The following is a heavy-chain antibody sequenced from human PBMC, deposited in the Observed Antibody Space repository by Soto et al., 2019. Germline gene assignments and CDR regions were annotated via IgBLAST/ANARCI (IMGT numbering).Heavy chain of an antibody. CDR1: GFTFRTYG. CDR2: ISGSGDNT. J-gene: IGHJ4*02. CDR3: AKSTLNPDYYDSSGDLDY. V-gene: IGHV3-23*01. Sequence: PGGSLRLSCAASGFTFRTYGVSWVRQAPGKGLEWVSGISGSGDNTYYADSVKGRFTISRDNSKNTLYLQMNSLRAEDTAIYYCAKSTLNPDYYDSSGDLDYWGQGALVTVSS. D-gene: IGHD3-22*01.